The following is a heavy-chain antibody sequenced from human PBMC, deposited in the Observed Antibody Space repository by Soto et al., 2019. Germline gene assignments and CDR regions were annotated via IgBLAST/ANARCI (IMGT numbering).Heavy chain of an antibody. D-gene: IGHD5-18*01. CDR3: ARVFRGYSYGPSDY. CDR2: IKPDGSEK. CDR1: GFTFSSYC. V-gene: IGHV3-7*01. Sequence: GGSLRLSCAASGFTFSSYCMSWVRQAPGKGLEWVANIKPDGSEKYYVDSVKGRFTISRDNAKNSLYLQMNSLRAEDTAVYYCARVFRGYSYGPSDYWGQGTLVTVSS. J-gene: IGHJ4*02.